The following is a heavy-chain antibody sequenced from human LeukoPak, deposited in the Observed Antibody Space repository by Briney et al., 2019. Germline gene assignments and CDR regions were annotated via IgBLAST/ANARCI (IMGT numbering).Heavy chain of an antibody. CDR1: GYTFSDYY. CDR3: ARGGSYCSGGSCYLSWSDS. CDR2: INPKSGGT. D-gene: IGHD2-15*01. V-gene: IGHV1-2*02. J-gene: IGHJ5*01. Sequence: ASVKVSCKASGYTFSDYYIHWVRQAPGQGLEWMGWINPKSGGTNNTQKFQGRVTMARDTSISTAYMDLSRLTSDDTAVYYCARGGSYCSGGSCYLSWSDSWGQGTLVTVSS.